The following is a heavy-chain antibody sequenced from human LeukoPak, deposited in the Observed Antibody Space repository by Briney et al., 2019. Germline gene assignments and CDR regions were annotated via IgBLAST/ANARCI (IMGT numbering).Heavy chain of an antibody. Sequence: PGGSLRLSCAASGFTFSSYWMSWVRQAPGKGLEWVANIKQDGSEKYYVDSVKGRFTISRDNAKNSLYLQMNSLRAEDTAVYYCARLWSGYYTWFDPWGQGTLVTVSS. D-gene: IGHD3-3*01. V-gene: IGHV3-7*01. J-gene: IGHJ5*02. CDR3: ARLWSGYYTWFDP. CDR1: GFTFSSYW. CDR2: IKQDGSEK.